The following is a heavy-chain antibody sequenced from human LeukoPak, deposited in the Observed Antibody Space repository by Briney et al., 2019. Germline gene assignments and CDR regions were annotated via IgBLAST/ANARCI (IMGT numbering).Heavy chain of an antibody. D-gene: IGHD5-24*01. Sequence: GGSLRLSCAASGFSFTSFWIHWVRQVPWKGLVLVSYVTYDGSSATYADSVKGRFTISRDNAYNTVYLQMNRLRAEDTAIYYCARASDGWSIDYWGQGTLVTVSS. J-gene: IGHJ4*02. V-gene: IGHV3-74*01. CDR2: VTYDGSSA. CDR3: ARASDGWSIDY. CDR1: GFSFTSFW.